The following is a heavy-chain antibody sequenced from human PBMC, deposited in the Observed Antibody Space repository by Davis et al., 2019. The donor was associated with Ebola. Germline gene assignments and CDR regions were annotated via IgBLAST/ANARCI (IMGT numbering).Heavy chain of an antibody. Sequence: AASVKVSCKASGYTFTSYDINWVRQATGQGLEWMGWMNPNSGNTGYAQKFQDRVTMTRNTSISTAYMELSSLRSEDTAVYYCARVGIRSSTYYFDYWGQGTLVTVSS. CDR1: GYTFTSYD. V-gene: IGHV1-8*01. CDR3: ARVGIRSSTYYFDY. CDR2: MNPNSGNT. J-gene: IGHJ4*02. D-gene: IGHD6-13*01.